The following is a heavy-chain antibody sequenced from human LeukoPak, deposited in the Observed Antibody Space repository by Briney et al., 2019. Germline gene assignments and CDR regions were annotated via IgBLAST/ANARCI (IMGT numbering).Heavy chain of an antibody. J-gene: IGHJ3*02. CDR3: ARDYDYYDSSGYYSRSFDAFDI. V-gene: IGHV3-21*01. D-gene: IGHD3-22*01. CDR2: ISSSSSYI. CDR1: GFTFSSCS. Sequence: GGSLRLSCAASGFTFSSCSMNWVRQAPGKGLEWVSSISSSSSYIYYADSVKGRFTISRDNAKNSLYLQMNSLRAEDTAVYYCARDYDYYDSSGYYSRSFDAFDIWGQGTMVTVSS.